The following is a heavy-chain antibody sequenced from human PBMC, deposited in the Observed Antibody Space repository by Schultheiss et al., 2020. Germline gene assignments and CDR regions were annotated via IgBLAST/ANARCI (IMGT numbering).Heavy chain of an antibody. CDR3: AKGMYSSGRYAGWYFDL. CDR1: GFTFSSYG. J-gene: IGHJ2*01. D-gene: IGHD6-19*01. CDR2: IPYAETNK. Sequence: GGSLRLSCAASGFTFSSYGMHWVRQAPGKGLEWVASIPYAETNKNYADSVKGRFTISRDNSKNTLYLHMNSLRAEDTAIYYCAKGMYSSGRYAGWYFDLWGRGTLVTVSS. V-gene: IGHV3-30*02.